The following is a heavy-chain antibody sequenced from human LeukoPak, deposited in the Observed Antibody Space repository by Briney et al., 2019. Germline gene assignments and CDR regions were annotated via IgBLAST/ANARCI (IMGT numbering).Heavy chain of an antibody. CDR1: GFTVSSNY. CDR2: IYSGGST. J-gene: IGHJ4*02. V-gene: IGHV3-66*01. D-gene: IGHD6-19*01. Sequence: PGGSLRLSCAASGFTVSSNYMSWVRQAPGKGLEWVSVIYSGGSTYYADSVKGRFTISRDNSKNTLYLQMNSLRAEDTAVYYCARDTSTYSSGWFDYWGQGTLVTVSS. CDR3: ARDTSTYSSGWFDY.